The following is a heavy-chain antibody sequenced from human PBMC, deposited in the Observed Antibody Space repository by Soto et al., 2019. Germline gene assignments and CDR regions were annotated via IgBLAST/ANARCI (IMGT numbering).Heavy chain of an antibody. CDR2: IGTRGDI. V-gene: IGHV3-21*01. CDR3: AREETAWPLAYGLDV. CDR1: GFTFSSYA. Sequence: GGSLRLSCAASGFTFSSYAMTWVRQAPGKGLEWVASIGTRGDIYYAESVKGRLTISRDNAKNSLSLEMDSLRVEDTGVYYCAREETAWPLAYGLDVWGQGTTVTVSS. D-gene: IGHD2-21*02. J-gene: IGHJ6*02.